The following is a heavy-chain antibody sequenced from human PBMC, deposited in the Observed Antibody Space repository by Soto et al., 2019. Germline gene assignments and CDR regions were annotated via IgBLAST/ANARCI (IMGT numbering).Heavy chain of an antibody. V-gene: IGHV3-74*01. J-gene: IGHJ2*01. CDR3: ALTAGSFDL. CDR1: GFSFSNYW. CDR2: INTAGTST. Sequence: EVQLVESGGGLVQPGGSLRLSCAASGFSFSNYWMHLVRQAPGKGLVWVSRINTAGTSTSYAESVKCRFTISRDTAKIRPFLQVKSLRAEATAVYYCALTAGSFDLWGRGTLVTVFS.